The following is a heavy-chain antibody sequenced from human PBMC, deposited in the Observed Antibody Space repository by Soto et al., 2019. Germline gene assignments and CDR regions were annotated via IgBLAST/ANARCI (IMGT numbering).Heavy chain of an antibody. CDR2: IYNSGST. CDR3: ASSRVVTTYFDY. CDR1: GGSISRAGYS. D-gene: IGHD2-21*02. V-gene: IGHV4-30-2*06. Sequence: QLQLQESGSRLVKPSQTLSLTCAVSGGSISRAGYSWSWIRQSPGKGLEWIGYIYNSGSTFYNPSLKSRLTISVDRSKNQLSLQLNSVTAAAQAVYYCASSRVVTTYFDYWGQGTLVTVSS. J-gene: IGHJ4*02.